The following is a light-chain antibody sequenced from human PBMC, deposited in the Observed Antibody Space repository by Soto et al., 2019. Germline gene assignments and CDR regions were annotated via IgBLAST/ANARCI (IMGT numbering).Light chain of an antibody. J-gene: IGKJ4*01. CDR3: QQRSNRLPVT. Sequence: EIVLTQSPATLSLSPGERATLSCRASQSVSSYLAWYQQKPGQAPRLLIYYASNRATGIPARFSGSGSGTDFALTNSSLEPEDFAIYYCQQRSNRLPVTFGGGTKVEIK. CDR2: YAS. CDR1: QSVSSY. V-gene: IGKV3-11*01.